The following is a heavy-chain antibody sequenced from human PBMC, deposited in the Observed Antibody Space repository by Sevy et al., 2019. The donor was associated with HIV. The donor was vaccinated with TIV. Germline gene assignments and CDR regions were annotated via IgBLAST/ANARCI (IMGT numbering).Heavy chain of an antibody. CDR2: IIPTFGTT. D-gene: IGHD6-19*01. CDR3: ARLTVAGLGGWFDP. V-gene: IGHV1-69*13. J-gene: IGHJ5*02. CDR1: GGTFNRYA. Sequence: ASVKVSCKASGGTFNRYAISWVRQAPGHGLEWLGGIIPTFGTTNYAQKFQGRVTITADESTITAYMELSSLRSEDTAVYYCARLTVAGLGGWFDPWGHGTLVTVS.